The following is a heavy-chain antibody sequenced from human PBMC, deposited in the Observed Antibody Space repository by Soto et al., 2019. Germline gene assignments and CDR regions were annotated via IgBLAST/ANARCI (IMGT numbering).Heavy chain of an antibody. CDR1: GYSFTSYW. V-gene: IGHV5-51*07. J-gene: IGHJ4*02. CDR2: IYPADSDT. D-gene: IGHD6-13*01. Sequence: GESLKISCKGSGYSFTSYWIGWVHQMPGKGLEWMGIIYPADSDTRYSPSLQGQVTISVDKSISTAYLQWSSLKASDTTMYYCAKSVEAAPGTGTFDYWGQGTLVTVSS. CDR3: AKSVEAAPGTGTFDY.